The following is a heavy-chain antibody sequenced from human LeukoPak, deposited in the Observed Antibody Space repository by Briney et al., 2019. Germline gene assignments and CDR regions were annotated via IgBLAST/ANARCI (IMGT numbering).Heavy chain of an antibody. CDR3: ARAGLGYSSSWDYYYYMDV. J-gene: IGHJ6*03. Sequence: ASVQVSCKASGYTFNAYYMHWVRQAPGPGLEWMGWLNPNSGVTNYAQDFQGRVTMTRDTSISTAYMELNRLRSDDTAVYYCARAGLGYSSSWDYYYYMDVWGKGTTVTVSS. CDR2: LNPNSGVT. CDR1: GYTFNAYY. D-gene: IGHD6-13*01. V-gene: IGHV1-2*02.